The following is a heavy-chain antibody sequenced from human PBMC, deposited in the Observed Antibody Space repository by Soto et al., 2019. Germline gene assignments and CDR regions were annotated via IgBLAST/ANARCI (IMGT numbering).Heavy chain of an antibody. CDR2: ISGRGGST. J-gene: IGHJ4*02. CDR1: GFTFSGYA. CDR3: APLAKGPPASFTH. V-gene: IGHV3-23*01. D-gene: IGHD5-12*01. Sequence: PGGSLRLSCAASGFTFSGYAMSWVRQAPGKGLEWVSAISGRGGSTYYADSVKGRFTISRDNSKSTPYLQMNSLRAEDTAVYNRAPLAKGPPASFTHWGQRTLFT.